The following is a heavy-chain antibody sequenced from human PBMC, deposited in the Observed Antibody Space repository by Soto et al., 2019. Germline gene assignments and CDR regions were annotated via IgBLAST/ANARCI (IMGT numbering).Heavy chain of an antibody. D-gene: IGHD3-3*01. V-gene: IGHV4-34*01. CDR2: INHSGST. CDR1: GGSFSGYY. J-gene: IGHJ3*02. CDR3: VRGYCDFCSGAGSAFDI. Sequence: QVQLQQWGAGLLKPSETLSLTCAVYGGSFSGYYWSWIRQPPGQGQEWHGEINHSGSTNYNPPLKRRVSRSVDTAKIQFSLKLSSVAAADAAVYYCVRGYCDFCSGAGSAFDIWGQGTMVTVSS.